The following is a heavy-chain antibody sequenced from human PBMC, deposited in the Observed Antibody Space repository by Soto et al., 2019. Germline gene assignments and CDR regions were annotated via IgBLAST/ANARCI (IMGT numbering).Heavy chain of an antibody. Sequence: PGGSLRLSCAASGFTFSSYAMSWVRQAPGKGLEWVSAISGSGGSTYYADSVKGRFTISRDNSKNTLYLQMNSLRAEDTAVYYCATPNRHDSGYYYGFDYWGQGTLVTVSS. V-gene: IGHV3-23*01. J-gene: IGHJ4*02. D-gene: IGHD3-22*01. CDR1: GFTFSSYA. CDR3: ATPNRHDSGYYYGFDY. CDR2: ISGSGGST.